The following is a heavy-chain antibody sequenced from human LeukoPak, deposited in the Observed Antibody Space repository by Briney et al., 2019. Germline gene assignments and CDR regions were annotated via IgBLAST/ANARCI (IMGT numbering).Heavy chain of an antibody. CDR3: ARSIAVADDYYYYGMDV. D-gene: IGHD6-19*01. J-gene: IGHJ6*02. CDR1: GYTFTSYY. V-gene: IGHV1-46*01. Sequence: GASVKVSCKASGYTFTSYYMHWVRQAPGQGLEWMGIINPSGGSTSYAQKFQGRVTMTRDTSTSTVYMELSSLRSEDTAVYYCARSIAVADDYYYYGMDVWGQGTTVTVSS. CDR2: INPSGGST.